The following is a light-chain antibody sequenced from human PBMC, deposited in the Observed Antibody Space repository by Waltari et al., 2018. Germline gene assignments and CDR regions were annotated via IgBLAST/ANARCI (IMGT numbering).Light chain of an antibody. J-gene: IGLJ2*01. CDR1: RSAVGDYKA. CDR3: SSYAGSSKGV. CDR2: AIS. Sequence: QSALTQPASVSGSPVQSITIACTGTRSAVGDYKAVSWYKKHPGKAPKLTIYAISKRPSGVSDRFSGSKAGDMASLTISGLQPEDEAEYFCSSYAGSSKGVFGGGTKVTVL. V-gene: IGLV2-23*02.